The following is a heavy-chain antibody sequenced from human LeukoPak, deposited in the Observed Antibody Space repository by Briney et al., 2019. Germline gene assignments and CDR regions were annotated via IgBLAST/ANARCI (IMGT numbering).Heavy chain of an antibody. CDR2: IRYDGSNK. V-gene: IGHV3-30*02. CDR3: ARGYSYGSPSEAYYFDY. CDR1: GFTFSSYG. J-gene: IGHJ4*02. D-gene: IGHD5-18*01. Sequence: GGSLRLSCAASGFTFSSYGMHWVRQAPGKGLEWVAFIRYDGSNKYYADSVKGRFTISRDNSKNTLYLQMNSLRAEDTAVYYCARGYSYGSPSEAYYFDYWGQGTLVTVSS.